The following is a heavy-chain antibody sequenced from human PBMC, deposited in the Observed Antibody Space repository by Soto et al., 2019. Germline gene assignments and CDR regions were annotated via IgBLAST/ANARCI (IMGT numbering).Heavy chain of an antibody. V-gene: IGHV3-9*01. CDR3: ATDIRTAAGTAGYYYYDGTDV. CDR1: GFTFDDYA. CDR2: ISWNSGSI. D-gene: IGHD6-13*01. J-gene: IGHJ6*01. Sequence: ESGGGLVQPGRSLRLSCAASGFTFDDYAMYWVRQAPGKGLEWVSGISWNSGSIGYADSVKGLFTISRDNAKNSLYLQMNSLGAEDTALYYCATDIRTAAGTAGYYYYDGTDVWGQGTTVTVSS.